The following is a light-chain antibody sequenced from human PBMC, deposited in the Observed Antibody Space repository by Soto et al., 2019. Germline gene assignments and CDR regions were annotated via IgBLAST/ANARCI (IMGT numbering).Light chain of an antibody. J-gene: IGLJ1*01. CDR1: SSDVGSYNL. CDR3: CSYAGSSTPLYV. V-gene: IGLV2-23*01. Sequence: QSVLTQPASVSGSPGQSITISCTGTSSDVGSYNLVSWYQQHPGKAPKLMIYEGSKRPSGISNSFSGSKSGNTASLTISGLQAEDEADYYCCSYAGSSTPLYVFGTGTKVT. CDR2: EGS.